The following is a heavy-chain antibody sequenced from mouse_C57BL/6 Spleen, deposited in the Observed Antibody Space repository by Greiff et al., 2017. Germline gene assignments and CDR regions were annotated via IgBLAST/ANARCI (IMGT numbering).Heavy chain of an antibody. CDR2: FNPGSGGT. CDR3: ARKGYYGLAY. V-gene: IGHV1-54*01. CDR1: GYAFTNYL. D-gene: IGHD2-1*01. J-gene: IGHJ3*01. Sequence: QVQLKQSGAELVRPGTSVTVSCKASGYAFTNYLIEWVKQRPGQGLEWIGVFNPGSGGTNYNEKFKGKATLTADKSSSTAYMQLSSLTSEDSAVYFCARKGYYGLAYWGQGTLVTVSA.